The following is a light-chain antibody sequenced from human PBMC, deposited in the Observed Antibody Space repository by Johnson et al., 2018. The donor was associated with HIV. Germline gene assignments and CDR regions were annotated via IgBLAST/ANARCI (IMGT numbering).Light chain of an antibody. J-gene: IGLJ1*01. CDR3: GTWDSSLSVGV. Sequence: QSVLTQPPSVSAAPGQKVTISCSGSSSNIGNNYVSWYQQLPGTAPKLLIYENNKRPSGTPDRFSGSKSGTSATLGITGLQTGDEADYYCGTWDSSLSVGVFGTGTKVTVL. CDR2: ENN. V-gene: IGLV1-51*02. CDR1: SSNIGNNY.